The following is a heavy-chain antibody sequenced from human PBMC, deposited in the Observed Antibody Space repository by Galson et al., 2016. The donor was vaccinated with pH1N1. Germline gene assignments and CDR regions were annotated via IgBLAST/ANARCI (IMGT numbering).Heavy chain of an antibody. CDR2: INPSSGGT. CDR1: GYRFSGYY. D-gene: IGHD4/OR15-4a*01. V-gene: IGHV1-2*06. Sequence: SVKVSCKASGYRFSGYYIHWVRQAPGQGLEWMGRINPSSGGTKFAQKFQGRVILTRDTSITTAYMEVDALSSDHAAVYYCARDLYGGFKLPSYYYYGLDVWGQGTTVTVSA. J-gene: IGHJ6*01. CDR3: ARDLYGGFKLPSYYYYGLDV.